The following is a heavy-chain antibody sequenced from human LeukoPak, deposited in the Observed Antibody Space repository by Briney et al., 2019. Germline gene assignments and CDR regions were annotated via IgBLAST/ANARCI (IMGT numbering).Heavy chain of an antibody. CDR2: IYYSGST. V-gene: IGHV4-59*08. D-gene: IGHD5-18*01. Sequence: NTSETLSLTCTVSGGSFSNYYWSWIRQPPGKGLEWIGYIYYSGSTNYNPSLKSRVTISVDTSKNQFSLKLSSVTAADTAVYYCARQGYSYGIDYWGQGTLVTVSS. J-gene: IGHJ4*02. CDR3: ARQGYSYGIDY. CDR1: GGSFSNYY.